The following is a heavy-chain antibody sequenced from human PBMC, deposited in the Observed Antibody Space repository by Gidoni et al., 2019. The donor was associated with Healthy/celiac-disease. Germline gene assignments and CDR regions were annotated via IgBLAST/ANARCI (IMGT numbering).Heavy chain of an antibody. J-gene: IGHJ6*02. CDR1: GYTFTSYY. CDR2: INPSGGST. CDR3: ARAPIFGVVITSLMRMDV. V-gene: IGHV1-46*01. Sequence: QVQLVQSGAEVKKPGASVKVSCKASGYTFTSYYMHWVRQAPGQGLEWMGIINPSGGSTSYAQKFQGRVTMTRDTSTSTVYMELSSLRSEDTAVYYCARAPIFGVVITSLMRMDVWGQGTTVTVSS. D-gene: IGHD3-3*01.